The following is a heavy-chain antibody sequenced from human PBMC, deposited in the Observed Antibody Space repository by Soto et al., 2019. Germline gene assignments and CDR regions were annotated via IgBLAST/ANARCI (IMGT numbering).Heavy chain of an antibody. CDR2: INHSGTT. CDR3: ASQRDTAMVFDY. D-gene: IGHD5-18*01. J-gene: IGHJ4*02. Sequence: SKTLSLTCAVYGGSFNGYYWSWIRQPPGKGLEWIGEINHSGTTKYNPSLESRVIVSVDTSKNQFSLKLSSVTAADTAVYYCASQRDTAMVFDYWGRGTLVTVSS. V-gene: IGHV4-34*01. CDR1: GGSFNGYY.